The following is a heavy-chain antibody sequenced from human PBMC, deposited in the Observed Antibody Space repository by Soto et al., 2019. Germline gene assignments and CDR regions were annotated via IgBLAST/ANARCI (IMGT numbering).Heavy chain of an antibody. CDR1: GGSFSGYY. Sequence: SETLSLTCAVYGGSFSGYYWSWIRQPPGKGLEWIGEINHSGSTNYNPSLKSRVTISVDTSKNQFSLKLSSVTAADTAVYYCATVTTYYYDSSGSRWFAPWGQGTLVTVSS. CDR2: INHSGST. D-gene: IGHD3-22*01. J-gene: IGHJ5*02. CDR3: ATVTTYYYDSSGSRWFAP. V-gene: IGHV4-34*01.